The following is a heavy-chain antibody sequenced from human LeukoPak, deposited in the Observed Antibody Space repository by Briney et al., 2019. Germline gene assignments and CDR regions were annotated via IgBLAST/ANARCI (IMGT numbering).Heavy chain of an antibody. CDR2: ISAYNGNT. J-gene: IGHJ4*02. Sequence: ASVKVSCKASGYTFTSYGISGVRQAPGQGLEWMGWISAYNGNTNYAQKLQGRVTMTTDTSTSTAYMELRSLRSDDTAVYYCARGEGRYHRSGWYWNYWGQGTLVTVSS. CDR1: GYTFTSYG. CDR3: ARGEGRYHRSGWYWNY. V-gene: IGHV1-18*04. D-gene: IGHD6-19*01.